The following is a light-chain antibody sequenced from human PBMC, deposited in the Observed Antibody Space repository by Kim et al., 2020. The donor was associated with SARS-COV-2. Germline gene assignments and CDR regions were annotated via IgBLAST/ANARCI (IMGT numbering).Light chain of an antibody. V-gene: IGLV4-69*01. CDR2: VNSDGSH. Sequence: QPVLTQSPSASASLGASVKLTCTLGSGHSSYVIAWHQQQPEKGPRYLMKVNSDGSHNRGDGIPDRFSGSSSGAERYLTISSLQSEDEADYYCQTWGTGVVFGGGTQLTVL. CDR3: QTWGTGVV. J-gene: IGLJ2*01. CDR1: SGHSSYV.